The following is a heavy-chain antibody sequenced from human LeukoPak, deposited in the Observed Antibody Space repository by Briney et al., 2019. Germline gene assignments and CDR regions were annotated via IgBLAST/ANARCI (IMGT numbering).Heavy chain of an antibody. CDR3: AKESYSGSYFYY. J-gene: IGHJ4*02. D-gene: IGHD1-26*01. CDR2: ISYDGSNK. CDR1: GFTFSSYA. V-gene: IGHV3-30*18. Sequence: GGSLRLSCAASGFTFSSYAMSWVRQAPGKGLEWVAVISYDGSNKYYADSVKGRFTISRDNSKNTLYLQMNSLRAEDTAVYYCAKESYSGSYFYYWGQGTLVTVSS.